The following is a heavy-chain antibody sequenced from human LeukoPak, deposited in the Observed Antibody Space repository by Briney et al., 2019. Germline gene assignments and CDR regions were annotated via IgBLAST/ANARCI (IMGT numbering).Heavy chain of an antibody. CDR1: GGSISSGSYY. Sequence: SETLSLTCTVSGGSISSGSYYWSWIRQPAGTGLEWIGRIYTSGSTHYNPSLKSRVTISVDTSKNQFSLKLTSVTAADTAVYYCARGVVAAPQTFDYWGQGTLVTVSS. D-gene: IGHD2-15*01. V-gene: IGHV4-61*02. CDR3: ARGVVAAPQTFDY. J-gene: IGHJ4*02. CDR2: IYTSGST.